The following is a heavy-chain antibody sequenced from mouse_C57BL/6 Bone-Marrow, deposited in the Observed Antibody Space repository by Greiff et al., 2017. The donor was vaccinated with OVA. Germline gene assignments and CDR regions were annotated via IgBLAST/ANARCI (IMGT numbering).Heavy chain of an antibody. CDR2: IDPETGGT. Sequence: QVQLKESGAELVRPGASVTLSCKASGYTFTDYEMHWVKQTPVHGLEWIGAIDPETGGTAYNQKFKGKAILTADKSSSTAYMELRSLTSEDSAVYYCTRSYYEGYWGQGTTLTVSS. V-gene: IGHV1-15*01. CDR3: TRSYYEGY. CDR1: GYTFTDYE. D-gene: IGHD1-1*01. J-gene: IGHJ2*01.